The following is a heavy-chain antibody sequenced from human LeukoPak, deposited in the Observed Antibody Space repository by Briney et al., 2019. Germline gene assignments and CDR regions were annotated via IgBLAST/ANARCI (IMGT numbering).Heavy chain of an antibody. Sequence: GGSLRLSCAASGFTFSSYAMSWVRQAPCKGLEWVSAISGSGGSTYYADSVKGRFTISRDNSKNTLYLQMNSLRAEDTAVYYCAFQVVKYYFDYWGQGTLVTVSS. CDR1: GFTFSSYA. CDR3: AFQVVKYYFDY. J-gene: IGHJ4*02. CDR2: ISGSGGST. D-gene: IGHD3-22*01. V-gene: IGHV3-23*01.